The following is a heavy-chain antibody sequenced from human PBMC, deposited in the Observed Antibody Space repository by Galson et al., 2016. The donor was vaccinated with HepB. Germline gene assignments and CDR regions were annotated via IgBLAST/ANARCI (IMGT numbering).Heavy chain of an antibody. CDR2: INTSGGST. V-gene: IGHV1-46*01. Sequence: SVKVSCKASGYTFIRHYMHWVRQAPGQGLEWMGTINTSGGSTSNAQKLQGRVTMTRDPSTSTVYMELSSLRSEDTAVYYCARDLEYYDSSGGMDVWGQGTTVTVSS. D-gene: IGHD3-22*01. J-gene: IGHJ6*02. CDR1: GYTFIRHY. CDR3: ARDLEYYDSSGGMDV.